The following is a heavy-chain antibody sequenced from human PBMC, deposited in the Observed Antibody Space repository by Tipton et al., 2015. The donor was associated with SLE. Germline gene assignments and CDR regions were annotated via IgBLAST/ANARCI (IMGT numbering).Heavy chain of an antibody. Sequence: GLVKPSETLSLKCAVSGYSISAGYFWGWVRQPPGKGLEWIGYIYFSGFTNYNPSLQSRVTMSVDTSKNQFSLKVTSVTAADTAVYYCAKDKGITAFDYWGQGTLVSVSS. V-gene: IGHV4-61*08. J-gene: IGHJ4*02. D-gene: IGHD1-20*01. CDR3: AKDKGITAFDY. CDR1: GYSISAGYF. CDR2: IYFSGFT.